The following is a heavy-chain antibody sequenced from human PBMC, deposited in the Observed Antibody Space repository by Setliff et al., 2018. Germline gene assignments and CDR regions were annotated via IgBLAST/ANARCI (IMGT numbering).Heavy chain of an antibody. CDR2: ISGYTGNA. D-gene: IGHD2-8*01. CDR3: SGLVRFCTTSTCQGASASEH. V-gene: IGHV1-18*01. CDR1: GYTFSDYG. Sequence: ASVKVSCKASGYTFSDYGITWVRQAPGQGLEWMGWISGYTGNAYYAHKLQGRGSMTTDTSTGTAYMELRSLRSDDTAVYYCSGLVRFCTTSTCQGASASEHWGQGTLVTVSS. J-gene: IGHJ1*01.